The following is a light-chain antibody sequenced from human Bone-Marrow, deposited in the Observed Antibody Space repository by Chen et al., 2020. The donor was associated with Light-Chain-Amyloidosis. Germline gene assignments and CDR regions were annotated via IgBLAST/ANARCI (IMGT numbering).Light chain of an antibody. V-gene: IGLV2-14*01. CDR1: SSDVGGYNH. CDR2: EVS. Sequence: QSALTQPASVSGSPGQSITISCTGTSSDVGGYNHVSWYQHHPGKAPKLMIYEVSNRPSGTSNRFSGSKSGNTASLSISGLQAEDEADYYCSSYTSSVSYVFGSGTKVTVL. CDR3: SSYTSSVSYV. J-gene: IGLJ1*01.